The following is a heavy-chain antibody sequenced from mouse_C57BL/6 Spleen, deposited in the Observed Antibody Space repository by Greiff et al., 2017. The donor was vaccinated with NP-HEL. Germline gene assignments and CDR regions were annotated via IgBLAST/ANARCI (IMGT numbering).Heavy chain of an antibody. D-gene: IGHD2-4*01. CDR3: ASSPEGIYYDYSWFAY. CDR1: GYAFSSSW. CDR2: IYPGDGDT. Sequence: QVQLQQSGPELVKPGASVKISCKASGYAFSSSWMNWVKQRPGKGLEWIGRIYPGDGDTNYNGQFKGKATLTADKSSSTAYMQLSSLTSEDSAVYFCASSPEGIYYDYSWFAYWGQGTLVTVSA. J-gene: IGHJ3*01. V-gene: IGHV1-82*01.